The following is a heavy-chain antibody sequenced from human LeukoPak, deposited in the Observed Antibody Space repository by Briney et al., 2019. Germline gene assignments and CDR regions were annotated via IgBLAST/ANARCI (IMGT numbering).Heavy chain of an antibody. CDR3: ASYSYGYGY. CDR2: ISSNGGST. V-gene: IGHV3-64*01. J-gene: IGHJ4*02. D-gene: IGHD5-18*01. Sequence: GGSLRLSCAASGFTFSSYAMHWVRQAPGKGLEYVSAISSNGGSTYYANSVKGRFTISRDNSKNTLYLQMGSLRAEDIAVYYCASYSYGYGYWGQGTLVTVSS. CDR1: GFTFSSYA.